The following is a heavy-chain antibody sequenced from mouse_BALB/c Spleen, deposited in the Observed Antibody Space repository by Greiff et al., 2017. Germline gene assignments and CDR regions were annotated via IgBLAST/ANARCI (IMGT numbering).Heavy chain of an antibody. CDR2: ISSGGST. D-gene: IGHD2-1*01. CDR1: GFTFSSYA. J-gene: IGHJ4*01. V-gene: IGHV5-6-5*01. CDR3: ARGDGNYVSMDY. Sequence: EVKVEESGGGLVKPGGSLKLSCAASGFTFSSYAMSWVRQTPEKRLEWVASISSGGSTYYPDSVKGRFTISRDNARNILYLQMSSLRSEDTAMYYCARGDGNYVSMDYWGQGTSVTVSS.